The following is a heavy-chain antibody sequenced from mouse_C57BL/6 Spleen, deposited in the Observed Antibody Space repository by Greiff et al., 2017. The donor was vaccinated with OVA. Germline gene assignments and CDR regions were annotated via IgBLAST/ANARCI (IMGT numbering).Heavy chain of an antibody. CDR2: ISYDGSN. Sequence: EVHLVESGPGLVKPSQSLSLTCSVTGYSITSGYYWNWIRQFPGNKLEWMGYISYDGSNNYNPSLKNRISITRDTSKNQFFLKLNSVTTEDTATYYCARESYYDYDRGFAYWGQGTLVTVSA. D-gene: IGHD2-4*01. J-gene: IGHJ3*01. CDR1: GYSITSGYY. CDR3: ARESYYDYDRGFAY. V-gene: IGHV3-6*01.